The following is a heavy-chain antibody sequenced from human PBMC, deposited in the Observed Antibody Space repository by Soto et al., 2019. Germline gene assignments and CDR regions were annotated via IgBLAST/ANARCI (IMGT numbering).Heavy chain of an antibody. J-gene: IGHJ6*02. CDR3: ARLLRHNYYGMDV. Sequence: QLQLQESGPGLVKPSETLSLTCTVSGGSISSSSYYWGWIHQPPGKGLEWIGSIYYSGSTYYNPSLKSRVTISVDTSKNQFSLKLSSVTAADTAVYYCARLLRHNYYGMDVWGQGTTVTVSS. CDR1: GGSISSSSYY. V-gene: IGHV4-39*01. CDR2: IYYSGST. D-gene: IGHD5-12*01.